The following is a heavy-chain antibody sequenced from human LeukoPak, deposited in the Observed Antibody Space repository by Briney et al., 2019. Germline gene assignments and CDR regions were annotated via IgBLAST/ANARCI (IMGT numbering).Heavy chain of an antibody. D-gene: IGHD3-3*01. Sequence: SETLSLTRTVSGGSISSYYWSWIRQPPGKGLEWIGYIYYSGSTNYNPSLKSRVTISVDTSKNQFSLKLSSVTAADTAVYYCARDPLRSGRYYYGMYVWGQGTTVTVSS. V-gene: IGHV4-59*01. J-gene: IGHJ6*02. CDR2: IYYSGST. CDR3: ARDPLRSGRYYYGMYV. CDR1: GGSISSYY.